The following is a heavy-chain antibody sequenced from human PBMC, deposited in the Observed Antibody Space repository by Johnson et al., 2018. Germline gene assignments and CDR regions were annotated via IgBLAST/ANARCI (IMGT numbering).Heavy chain of an antibody. CDR1: GFTFSSYG. Sequence: QVQLVQSGGGVVQPGRSLRLSCAASGFTFSSYGMYWVRQAPGKGLEWVAVIWYDGSKKYYADSVKGRFTISRDNSKNTLYLQLNNLRAEDTAVYYCTEPYYYDSSGFAFDYWGQGTLVSVSS. D-gene: IGHD3-22*01. J-gene: IGHJ4*02. CDR2: IWYDGSKK. V-gene: IGHV3-33*01. CDR3: TEPYYYDSSGFAFDY.